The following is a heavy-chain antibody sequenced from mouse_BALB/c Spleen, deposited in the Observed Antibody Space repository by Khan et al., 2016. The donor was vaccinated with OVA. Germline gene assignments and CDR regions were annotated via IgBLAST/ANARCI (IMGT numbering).Heavy chain of an antibody. V-gene: IGHV5-6*01. CDR1: GFTFSTYG. Sequence: EVELVESGGDLVKPGGSLKLSFAASGFTFSTYGMSWVRQTPDRRLEWVATFSTGGTYTYYLDSVKGRFSISRDHAKITLYLQLSSLKSEDTHLLDCTRLAYYYDSEGVAYRGEETLVTV. CDR3: TRLAYYYDSEGVAY. CDR2: FSTGGTYT. J-gene: IGHJ3*01. D-gene: IGHD1-1*01.